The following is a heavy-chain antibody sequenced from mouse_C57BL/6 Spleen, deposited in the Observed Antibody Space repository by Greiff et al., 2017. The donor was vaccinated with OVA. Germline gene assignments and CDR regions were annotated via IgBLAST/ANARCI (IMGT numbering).Heavy chain of an antibody. J-gene: IGHJ4*01. CDR3: ARSRDYYGSSHYYAMDY. D-gene: IGHD1-1*01. Sequence: VQLQQPGAELVRPGSSVKLSCKASGYTFTSYWMHWVKQRPIQGLEWIGKIDPSDSETHYNQKFKDKATLTVDKSSSTAYMQLSSLTSEDSAVYYCARSRDYYGSSHYYAMDYWGQGTSVTVSS. V-gene: IGHV1-52*01. CDR1: GYTFTSYW. CDR2: IDPSDSET.